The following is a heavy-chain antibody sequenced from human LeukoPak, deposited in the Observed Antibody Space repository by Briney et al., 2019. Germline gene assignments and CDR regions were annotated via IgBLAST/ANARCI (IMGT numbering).Heavy chain of an antibody. CDR2: IYYSGRT. J-gene: IGHJ4*02. Sequence: SETLSLTCTVSGGSISSSNYHWGWIRQPPGKGLEWIGSIYYSGRTHYKPSLKSRVTISVDTSKSQFSLKLTSVTAADTAVYYCAGEYSSSAGHWGQGTLVTVSS. CDR3: AGEYSSSAGH. V-gene: IGHV4-39*01. CDR1: GGSISSSNYH. D-gene: IGHD6-6*01.